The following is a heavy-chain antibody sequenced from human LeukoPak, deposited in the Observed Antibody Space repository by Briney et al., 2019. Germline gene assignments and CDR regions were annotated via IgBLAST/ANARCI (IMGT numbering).Heavy chain of an antibody. CDR1: GFTFSNAW. J-gene: IGHJ4*02. CDR2: IKSKTDGGTT. V-gene: IGHV3-15*01. D-gene: IGHD3-9*01. Sequence: GGSLRLSCAASGFTFSNAWMSWVRQAPGKGLEWVGRIKSKTDGGTTDYAAPVKGRFTISRDDSKNALYLQMNSLKTEDTAVYYCTPDSPPPLLRYFDWSPDYWGQGTLVTVSS. CDR3: TPDSPPPLLRYFDWSPDY.